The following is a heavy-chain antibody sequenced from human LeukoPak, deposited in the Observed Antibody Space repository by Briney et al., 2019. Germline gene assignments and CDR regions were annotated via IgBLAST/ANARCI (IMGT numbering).Heavy chain of an antibody. CDR3: ARETDLTFWSSYLFDY. V-gene: IGHV4-4*07. CDR2: IYTSGST. D-gene: IGHD3-3*01. J-gene: IGHJ4*02. CDR1: GDSIGTYY. Sequence: SETLSLTCTVSGDSIGTYYWSWIRQPAGKGLEWIGRIYTSGSTNYNPSLKSRVSMSVDTSKNQFSLKLSSVTAADTAVYYCARETDLTFWSSYLFDYWGQGTLVTVSS.